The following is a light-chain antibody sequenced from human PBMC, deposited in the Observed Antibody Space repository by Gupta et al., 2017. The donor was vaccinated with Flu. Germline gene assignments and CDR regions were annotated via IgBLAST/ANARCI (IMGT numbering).Light chain of an antibody. CDR1: SSDVGSHDY. CDR3: SSFTTSRTYV. V-gene: IGLV2-14*01. J-gene: IGLJ1*01. Sequence: SITISCTGTSSDVGSHDYVSWYQHHPGKAPKLIIYEVAQRPSGVSNRFSGSKSANTASLTISGLQAADEADYYCSSFTTSRTYVFGTGTKVTVL. CDR2: EVA.